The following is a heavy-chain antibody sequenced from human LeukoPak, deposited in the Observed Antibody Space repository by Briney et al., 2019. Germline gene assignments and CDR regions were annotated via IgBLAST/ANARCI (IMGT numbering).Heavy chain of an antibody. CDR1: GFTFSSYG. J-gene: IGHJ1*01. D-gene: IGHD2-2*01. CDR3: AKGYCSSTSCLPFQH. CDR2: ISYDGSNK. V-gene: IGHV3-30*18. Sequence: GRSLRLSCAASGFTFSSYGMHWVRRAPGKGLEWVAVISYDGSNKYYADSVKGRFTISRDNSKNTLYLQMNSLRAEDTAVYYCAKGYCSSTSCLPFQHWGQGTLVTVSS.